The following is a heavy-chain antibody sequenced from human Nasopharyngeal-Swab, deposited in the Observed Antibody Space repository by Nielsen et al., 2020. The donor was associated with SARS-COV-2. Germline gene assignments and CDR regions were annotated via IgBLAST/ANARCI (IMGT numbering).Heavy chain of an antibody. V-gene: IGHV1-58*01. D-gene: IGHD5-24*01. J-gene: IGHJ4*02. CDR1: GFTFTSSA. CDR3: ARGGMATNPFDY. CDR2: IVVGSGNT. Sequence: SVKVSCKASGFTFTSSAVQWVRQARGQRLEWIGWIVVGSGNTNYAQKFQERVTITRDMSTSTAYMELSSLRSEDTAVYYCARGGMATNPFDYWGQGTLVTVSS.